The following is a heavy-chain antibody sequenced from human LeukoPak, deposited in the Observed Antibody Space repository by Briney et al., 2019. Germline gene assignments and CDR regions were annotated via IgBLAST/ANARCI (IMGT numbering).Heavy chain of an antibody. CDR1: GFTFSSYA. J-gene: IGHJ4*02. D-gene: IGHD2-15*01. Sequence: GGSLRLSCTASGFTFSSYAMNWVRQAPGKGLEWVSGIGAGGTFTYYADSVKGRFTISRDNSRNTLYLQMNSLRADDTAVYYCTTRLQHHFDYWGQGTQVTVSS. CDR3: TTRLQHHFDY. V-gene: IGHV3-23*01. CDR2: IGAGGTFT.